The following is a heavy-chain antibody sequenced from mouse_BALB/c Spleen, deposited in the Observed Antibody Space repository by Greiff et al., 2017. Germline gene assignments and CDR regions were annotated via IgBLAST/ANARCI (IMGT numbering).Heavy chain of an antibody. CDR1: GFTFTDYY. J-gene: IGHJ2*01. CDR2: IRNKANGYTT. CDR3: ARDEGY. Sequence: EVHLVESGGGLVQPGGSLRLSCATSGFTFTDYYMSWVRQPPGKALEWLGFIRNKANGYTTEYSASVKGRFTISRDNSQSILYLQMNTLRAEDSATYYCARDEGYWGQGTTLTVSS. V-gene: IGHV7-3*02.